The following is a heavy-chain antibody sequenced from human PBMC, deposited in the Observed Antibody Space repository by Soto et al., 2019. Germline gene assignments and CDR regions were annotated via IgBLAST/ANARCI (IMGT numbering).Heavy chain of an antibody. J-gene: IGHJ5*02. Sequence: SVKVSCKASGGTFSSYATSWVRQAPGQGLEWMGGIIPIFGTANYAQKFQGRVTITADESTSTAYMELSSLRSEDTAVYYCARGYSGSYPRWSWFDPWGQGTLVTVSS. V-gene: IGHV1-69*13. D-gene: IGHD1-26*01. CDR3: ARGYSGSYPRWSWFDP. CDR1: GGTFSSYA. CDR2: IIPIFGTA.